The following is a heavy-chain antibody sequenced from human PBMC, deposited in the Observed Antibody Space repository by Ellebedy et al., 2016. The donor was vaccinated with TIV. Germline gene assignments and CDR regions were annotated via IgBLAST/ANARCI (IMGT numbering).Heavy chain of an antibody. Sequence: GGSLRLXCAASGFTFSGYWMSWVRQAPGKGLEWVAKINRDGSDNYFVESLRGRFTISRDNSKNSLYLQMNRLRFEDTAVYYCARYGDYDFNSWGQGTLVTASS. J-gene: IGHJ5*01. CDR1: GFTFSGYW. V-gene: IGHV3-7*01. CDR2: INRDGSDN. D-gene: IGHD4-17*01. CDR3: ARYGDYDFNS.